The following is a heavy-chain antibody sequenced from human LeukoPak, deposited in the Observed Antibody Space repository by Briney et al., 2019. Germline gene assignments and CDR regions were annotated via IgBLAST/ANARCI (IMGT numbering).Heavy chain of an antibody. CDR2: ITGGGET. J-gene: IGHJ4*02. D-gene: IGHD1-1*01. Sequence: GGSLRLSCAASGFRFTAFWMSWVRQAPARGPEWVSSITGGGETFYADSVKGRFTLSRDDSRNTVYLQLNNLRVEDTAIYYCAKANWVSNADAVWWGQGTQVTVSS. CDR1: GFRFTAFW. V-gene: IGHV3-23*01. CDR3: AKANWVSNADAVW.